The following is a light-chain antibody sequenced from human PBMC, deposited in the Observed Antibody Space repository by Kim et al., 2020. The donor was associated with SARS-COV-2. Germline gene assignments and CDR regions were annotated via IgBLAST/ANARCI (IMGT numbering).Light chain of an antibody. J-gene: IGLJ2*01. V-gene: IGLV1-47*01. CDR3: AAWDDSLRSVV. CDR2: RNN. CDR1: SSNIGSNY. Sequence: QSVLTQPPSASGTPGQRVTISCSGSSSNIGSNYVYWYQQLPGTAPKLLIYRNNQRPSGVPDRFSGSKSGTSASLAISGLRSEDETDYNCAAWDDSLRSVVFGGGTQLTVL.